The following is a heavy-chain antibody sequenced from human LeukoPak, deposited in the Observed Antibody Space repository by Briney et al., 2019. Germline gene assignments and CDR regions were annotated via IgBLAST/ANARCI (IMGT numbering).Heavy chain of an antibody. V-gene: IGHV3-21*01. CDR1: GFTFSSYS. CDR3: AREPLPYYYDSSEAFDI. CDR2: ISSSSSYI. D-gene: IGHD3-22*01. Sequence: GGSLRLSCAASGFTFSSYSMNWVRQAPGKGLEWVSSISSSSSYIYYADSVKGRFTISRDNAKNSLYLQVNSLRAEDTAVYYCAREPLPYYYDSSEAFDIWGQGTMVTVSS. J-gene: IGHJ3*02.